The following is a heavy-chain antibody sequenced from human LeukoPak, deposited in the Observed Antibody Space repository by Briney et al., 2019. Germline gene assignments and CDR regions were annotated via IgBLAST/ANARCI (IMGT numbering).Heavy chain of an antibody. CDR3: ARSDIVVVVAPVDY. CDR1: GFTFSSYS. V-gene: IGHV3-21*01. J-gene: IGHJ4*02. Sequence: GSLRLSCAASGFTFSSYSMNWVRQAPGKGLEWVSSISSSSSYIYYADSVKGRFTIFRDNAKNSLYLQMNSLRGEDTAVYYCARSDIVVVVAPVDYWGQGTLVTVSS. CDR2: ISSSSSYI. D-gene: IGHD2-15*01.